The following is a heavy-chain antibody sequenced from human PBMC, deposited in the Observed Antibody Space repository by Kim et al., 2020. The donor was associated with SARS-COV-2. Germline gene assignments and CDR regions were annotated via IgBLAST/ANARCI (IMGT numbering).Heavy chain of an antibody. CDR3: TRIPATALAFWDAFDI. V-gene: IGHV3-73*01. D-gene: IGHD3-3*02. CDR2: IRSKANNYAT. J-gene: IGHJ3*02. CDR1: GFTFSGSA. Sequence: GGSLRLSCAASGFTFSGSAMHWVRQASGKGLEWVGRIRSKANNYATGYAASVKGRFTISRDDSRNTAYLEMNGLKTEDTAVYYCTRIPATALAFWDAFDIWGQGTMVTVSS.